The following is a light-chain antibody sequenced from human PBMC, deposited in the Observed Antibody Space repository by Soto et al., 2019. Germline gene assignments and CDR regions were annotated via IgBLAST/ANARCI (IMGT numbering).Light chain of an antibody. CDR2: DAS. V-gene: IGKV1-5*01. J-gene: IGKJ1*01. CDR3: QQYNSYCT. Sequence: DIQMTQSPSTLSASVGDRVTIACRASQSIITSLAWYQQKPGRAPRVLIYDASSFESGVPSRFSGSGSGTEFTLTIRSLQPDDSATYYCQQYNSYCTFGQGTKVEIK. CDR1: QSIITS.